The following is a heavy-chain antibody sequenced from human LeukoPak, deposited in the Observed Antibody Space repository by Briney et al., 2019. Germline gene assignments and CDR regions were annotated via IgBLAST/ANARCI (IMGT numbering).Heavy chain of an antibody. J-gene: IGHJ3*02. V-gene: IGHV3-74*01. Sequence: GGSLRLSCAASGSTFSDYWMHWVRQGPGKGLEWVSRIEIDGGGTSYADSVKGRFTISRDKAKNTLYLQMNSLRGEDTAVYYCARSYYDILTGYWVDDTFDIWGQGTMVTVSS. CDR1: GSTFSDYW. D-gene: IGHD3-9*01. CDR2: IEIDGGGT. CDR3: ARSYYDILTGYWVDDTFDI.